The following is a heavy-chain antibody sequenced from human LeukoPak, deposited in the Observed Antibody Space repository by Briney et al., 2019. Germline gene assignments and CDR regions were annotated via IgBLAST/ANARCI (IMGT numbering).Heavy chain of an antibody. J-gene: IGHJ4*02. Sequence: KASETLSLTCTVSNGSISIYYWSWVRQPAGKGLEWIGRISASGSTNYNPSLKSRVTMPLDTSKNQFSLKLSSVTAADTAVYYCAREITVTRPFDYWGPGTLVTVSS. CDR3: AREITVTRPFDY. V-gene: IGHV4-4*07. D-gene: IGHD4-17*01. CDR1: NGSISIYY. CDR2: ISASGST.